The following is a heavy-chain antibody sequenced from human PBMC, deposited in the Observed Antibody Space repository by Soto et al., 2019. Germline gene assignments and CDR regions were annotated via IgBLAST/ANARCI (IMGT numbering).Heavy chain of an antibody. CDR1: GYTFTSYG. CDR2: ISAYNGNT. Sequence: GASVKVSCKASGYTFTSYGISWVRQAPGQGLEWMGWISAYNGNTNYAQKLQGRVTMTTDTSTSTAYMELRSLRSDDTAVYYCATPTPYDSSGYFFRGDAFDIWGQGTMVTVSS. CDR3: ATPTPYDSSGYFFRGDAFDI. D-gene: IGHD3-22*01. V-gene: IGHV1-18*04. J-gene: IGHJ3*02.